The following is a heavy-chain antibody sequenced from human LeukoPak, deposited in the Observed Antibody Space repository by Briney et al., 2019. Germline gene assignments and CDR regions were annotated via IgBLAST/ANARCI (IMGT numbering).Heavy chain of an antibody. V-gene: IGHV4-4*07. CDR1: GGSISSYY. CDR3: AREAAAGDAFDI. D-gene: IGHD6-13*01. J-gene: IGHJ3*02. CDR2: ISTSGST. Sequence: SETLSLTCTVSGGSISSYYWSWIRQPAGKGLEWIGRISTSGSTNYNPSLKSRVTMSVDTSNNQFSLKLSSVTAADTAVYYCAREAAAGDAFDIWGQGTMVTVSS.